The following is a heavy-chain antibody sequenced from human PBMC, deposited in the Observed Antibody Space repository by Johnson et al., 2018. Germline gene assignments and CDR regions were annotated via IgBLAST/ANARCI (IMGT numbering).Heavy chain of an antibody. Sequence: VQLVQSGGVVVLPGGSLRLSCAASGFTFDDYAIPWVRQPPGKGLEWVSLLTWDGATTYYADSVKGRFTIARDNSKNPLHMQMNSLRTEDTADYYCAIYCRSTTCKNYGMDVWGQGTTVTVSS. V-gene: IGHV3-43*01. J-gene: IGHJ6*02. CDR2: LTWDGATT. CDR1: GFTFDDYA. CDR3: AIYCRSTTCKNYGMDV. D-gene: IGHD2-2*01.